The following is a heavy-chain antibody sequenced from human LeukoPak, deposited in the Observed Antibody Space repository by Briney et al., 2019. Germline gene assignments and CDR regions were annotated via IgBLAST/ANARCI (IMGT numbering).Heavy chain of an antibody. J-gene: IGHJ5*02. D-gene: IGHD2-15*01. CDR2: IYPGDSDT. CDR1: GYSFTSYW. Sequence: GESLKISCKGSGYSFTSYWIGWVRQMPGKGLEWMGIIYPGDSDTRYSPSFQGQVTISADKSISTAYLQWSSLKASDTAMYYCARGNCSGGSCYEDWFDPWGQGTLVTVSS. CDR3: ARGNCSGGSCYEDWFDP. V-gene: IGHV5-51*01.